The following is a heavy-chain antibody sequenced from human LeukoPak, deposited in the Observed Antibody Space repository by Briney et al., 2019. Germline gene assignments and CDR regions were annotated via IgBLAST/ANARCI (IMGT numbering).Heavy chain of an antibody. J-gene: IGHJ4*02. Sequence: SETLSLTCAVYGGSFSSYYWSWIRQPPGKGLEWIGEINHSGSTNYNPSLKSRVTISVDTSKNQFSLKLSSVTAADTAVYYCARGRGIIAAAGFYVSQTIYYFDYWGQGTLVTVSS. CDR1: GGSFSSYY. D-gene: IGHD6-13*01. CDR2: INHSGST. CDR3: ARGRGIIAAAGFYVSQTIYYFDY. V-gene: IGHV4-34*01.